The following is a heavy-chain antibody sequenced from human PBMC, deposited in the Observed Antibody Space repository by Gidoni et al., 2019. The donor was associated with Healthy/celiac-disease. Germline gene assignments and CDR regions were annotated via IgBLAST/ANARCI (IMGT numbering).Heavy chain of an antibody. J-gene: IGHJ4*02. CDR2: IYYSGST. D-gene: IGHD1-26*01. V-gene: IGHV4-59*01. Sequence: QVQLQESGPGLVTPSETLSLTCTVPGGSISSYYWSWIRQPPGKGLEWIGYIYYSGSTNYNPPLKSRVTISVDTSKNQFSLKLSSVTAADTAVYYCARSQQPIVGALFDYWGQGTLVTVSS. CDR3: ARSQQPIVGALFDY. CDR1: GGSISSYY.